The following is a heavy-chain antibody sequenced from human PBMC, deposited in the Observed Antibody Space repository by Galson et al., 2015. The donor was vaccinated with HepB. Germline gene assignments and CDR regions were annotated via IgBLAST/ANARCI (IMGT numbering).Heavy chain of an antibody. Sequence: SETLSLTCAVYGGSFSDYYWSWIRQPPGKGLEWIGEINHSGSTNDNPSLKSRITISVDTSKNQFSLKLTSVTAADAAVYYCARHPYGVRGDYWGQGTLVTVSS. CDR2: INHSGST. J-gene: IGHJ4*02. CDR1: GGSFSDYY. D-gene: IGHD4-17*01. CDR3: ARHPYGVRGDY. V-gene: IGHV4-34*01.